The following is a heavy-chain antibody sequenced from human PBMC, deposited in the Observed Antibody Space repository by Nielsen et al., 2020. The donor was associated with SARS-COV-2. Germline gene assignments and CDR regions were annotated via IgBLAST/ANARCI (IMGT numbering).Heavy chain of an antibody. CDR1: GGSISSSSYY. J-gene: IGHJ4*02. D-gene: IGHD6-13*01. CDR2: IYYSGST. Sequence: SETLSLTCTVSGGSISSSSYYWGWIRQPPGKGLEWIGSIYYSGSTYYNPSLKSRVTISVDTSKNQFSLKLSSVTAADTAVYYCARDIRRGGVIAAAPHNWGQGTLVTVSS. V-gene: IGHV4-39*02. CDR3: ARDIRRGGVIAAAPHN.